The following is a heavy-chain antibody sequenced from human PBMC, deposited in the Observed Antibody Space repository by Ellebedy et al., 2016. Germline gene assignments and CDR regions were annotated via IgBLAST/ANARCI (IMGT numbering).Heavy chain of an antibody. J-gene: IGHJ6*02. D-gene: IGHD1-7*01. V-gene: IGHV5-51*01. CDR2: IYPRDSDT. CDR1: GYSFHTHW. Sequence: GGSLRLSXKGFGYSFHTHWIGWVRQMPGKGLEWVGIIYPRDSDTSYSPFFKGQVTISADKSTNTAYLQWSGLRASDTAIYYCARHVVMDVVSGTPRDFYYYALDVWGQGTTVTVSS. CDR3: ARHVVMDVVSGTPRDFYYYALDV.